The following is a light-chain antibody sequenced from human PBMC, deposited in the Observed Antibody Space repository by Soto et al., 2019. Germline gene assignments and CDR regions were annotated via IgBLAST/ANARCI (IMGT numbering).Light chain of an antibody. CDR3: CSYAGSSTSYV. CDR1: SSDVGNYNL. Sequence: QSVLTQPASVSGSPGQSITISCTGTSSDVGNYNLVSWYQQHPGKAPKVMIYEVSKRPSGVSNRFSGSKSGNTASLTISGLQAEDEADYYCCSYAGSSTSYVFGTGTKLTVL. J-gene: IGLJ1*01. CDR2: EVS. V-gene: IGLV2-23*02.